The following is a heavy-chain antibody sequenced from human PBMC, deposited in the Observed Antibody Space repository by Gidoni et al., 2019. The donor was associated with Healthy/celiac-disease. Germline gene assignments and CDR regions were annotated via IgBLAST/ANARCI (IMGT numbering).Heavy chain of an antibody. J-gene: IGHJ6*02. D-gene: IGHD3-16*01. CDR2: IWYDGSNK. CDR3: ARYEAYDYYYYGMDV. V-gene: IGHV3-33*01. Sequence: QVQLVASGGGVVQPGRSLRLSCAASGFTFRSYGMHWVRQAPGKGLEWVAVIWYDGSNKYYADSVKGRFTISRDNSKNTLYLQMNSLRAEDTAVYYCARYEAYDYYYYGMDVWGQGTTVTVSS. CDR1: GFTFRSYG.